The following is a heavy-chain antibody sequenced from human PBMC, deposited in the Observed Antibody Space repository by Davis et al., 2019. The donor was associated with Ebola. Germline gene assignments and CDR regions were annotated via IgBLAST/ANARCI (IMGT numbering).Heavy chain of an antibody. CDR2: IKQDGSEK. CDR1: GFTVTNNY. CDR3: ARDYVITIFGVVTLYYYYGMDV. V-gene: IGHV3-7*03. D-gene: IGHD3-3*01. Sequence: GGSLRLSCAVSGFTVTNNYMSWVRQAPGKGLEWVANIKQDGSEKYYVDSVKGRFTISRDNAKNSLYLQMNSLRAEDTAVYYCARDYVITIFGVVTLYYYYGMDVWGQGTTVTVSS. J-gene: IGHJ6*02.